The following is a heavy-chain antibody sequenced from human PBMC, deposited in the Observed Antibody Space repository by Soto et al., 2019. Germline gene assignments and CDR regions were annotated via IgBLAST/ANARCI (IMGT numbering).Heavy chain of an antibody. V-gene: IGHV1-46*01. CDR3: ARGREYSFGYNWFDP. CDR2: INPTEGRT. Sequence: QVQLVQSGAEVRKPGASVKLSCQTSGYPFTAYHMHWVRQASGQGLEWMGVINPTEGRTRYSQKFQDRVTMTRDTSTSTVYMDLSSLRSEDTAIYFCARGREYSFGYNWFDPWGQGTLVTVSS. CDR1: GYPFTAYH. J-gene: IGHJ5*02. D-gene: IGHD4-4*01.